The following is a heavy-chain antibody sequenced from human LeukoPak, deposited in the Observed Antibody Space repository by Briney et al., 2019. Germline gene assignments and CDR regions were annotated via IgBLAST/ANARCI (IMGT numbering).Heavy chain of an antibody. D-gene: IGHD3-22*01. CDR1: GFTVSSNY. CDR2: IYSGGIT. Sequence: GGSLRLSCAISGFTVSSNYMSWVRQAPGKGLEWVSVIYSGGITDYAYSVKGRFTISRDNSKNTLYLQMNSLRAEDTAVYYCVKGGYSYDSSGYHDYWGQGTLVAVSS. J-gene: IGHJ4*02. V-gene: IGHV3-66*01. CDR3: VKGGYSYDSSGYHDY.